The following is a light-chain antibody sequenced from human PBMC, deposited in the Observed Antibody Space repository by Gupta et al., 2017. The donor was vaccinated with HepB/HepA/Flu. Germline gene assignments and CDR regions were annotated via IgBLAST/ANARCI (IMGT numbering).Light chain of an antibody. V-gene: IGKV3-11*01. CDR1: QSVICY. CDR3: QQRRNWPRT. CDR2: DAS. J-gene: IGKJ1*01. Sequence: ELVLTQSPAPLTLSPGERATLSCRASQSVICYLAWYHQKPGQAPRLLIYDASNRATGIPARFSGSGSGTEFTLTISSREPEDFGVYYCQQRRNWPRTFGQGTKVEIK.